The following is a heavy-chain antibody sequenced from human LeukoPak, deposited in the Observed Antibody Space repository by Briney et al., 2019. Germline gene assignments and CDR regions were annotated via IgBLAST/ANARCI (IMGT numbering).Heavy chain of an antibody. CDR1: GDSISTYY. CDR3: ASTPYHYDSSGYYRY. J-gene: IGHJ4*02. V-gene: IGHV4-59*08. CDR2: IYYSGST. Sequence: SETLSLTCTVSGDSISTYYWSWIRQPPGKGLEWIGYIYYSGSTNYNPSLKSRVTISVDTSKNQFSLKLSSVTAADTAVYYCASTPYHYDSSGYYRYWGQGTLVTVSS. D-gene: IGHD3-22*01.